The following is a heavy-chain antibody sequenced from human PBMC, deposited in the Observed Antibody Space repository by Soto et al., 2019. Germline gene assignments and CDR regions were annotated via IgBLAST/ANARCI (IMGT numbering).Heavy chain of an antibody. CDR1: GFTVSSNY. D-gene: IGHD5-18*01. CDR2: IYSGGST. Sequence: EVQLVETGGGLIQPGGSLRLSCAASGFTVSSNYMSWVRQAPGKGLEWVSVIYSGGSTYYADSVKGRFTISRDNSKNTLYLQMNSLRAEDTAVYYCAREGQDTAMVGAFDYWGQGTLVTVSS. J-gene: IGHJ4*02. V-gene: IGHV3-53*02. CDR3: AREGQDTAMVGAFDY.